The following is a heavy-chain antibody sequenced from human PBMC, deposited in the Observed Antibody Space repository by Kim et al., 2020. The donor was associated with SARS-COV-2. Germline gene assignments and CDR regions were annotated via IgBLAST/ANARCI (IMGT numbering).Heavy chain of an antibody. CDR2: ISSSSTI. CDR3: AREGAAAVKILGSHWYFAL. CDR1: GFTFSSYS. D-gene: IGHD6-13*01. J-gene: IGHJ2*01. V-gene: IGHV3-48*02. Sequence: GGSLRLSCAASGFTFSSYSMNWVRQAPGKGLEWVSYISSSSTIYYADSVKGRFTISRDNAKNSLYLQMNSLRDEDTAVYYCAREGAAAVKILGSHWYFAL.